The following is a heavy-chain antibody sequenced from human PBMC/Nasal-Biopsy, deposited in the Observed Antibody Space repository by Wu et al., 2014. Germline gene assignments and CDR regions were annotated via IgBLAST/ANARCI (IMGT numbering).Heavy chain of an antibody. V-gene: IGHV4-4*07. D-gene: IGHD3-10*01. CDR2: IYTSGST. CDR3: ARITMVRGEDAFDI. CDR1: GGSISSYY. J-gene: IGHJ3*02. Sequence: TLSLTCTVSGGSISSYYWSWIRQPAGKGLEWIGRIYTSGSTNYNPSLKSRVTMSVDTSKNQFSLKLSSVTAADTAVYYCARITMVRGEDAFDIWGQGTMVTVSS.